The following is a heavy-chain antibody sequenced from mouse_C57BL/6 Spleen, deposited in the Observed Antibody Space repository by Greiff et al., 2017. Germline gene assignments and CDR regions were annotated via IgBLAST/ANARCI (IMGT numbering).Heavy chain of an antibody. V-gene: IGHV5-6*01. CDR3: ARHGNGFAY. D-gene: IGHD2-1*01. J-gene: IGHJ3*01. CDR2: ISSGGSYT. Sequence: EVQRVESGGDLVKPGGSLKLSCAASGFTFSSYGMSWVRQTPDKRLEWVATISSGGSYTYSPDSVTGRFTISRDNAKNTQYLQMSSLKSEDTAMYYCARHGNGFAYWGQGTLVTVSA. CDR1: GFTFSSYG.